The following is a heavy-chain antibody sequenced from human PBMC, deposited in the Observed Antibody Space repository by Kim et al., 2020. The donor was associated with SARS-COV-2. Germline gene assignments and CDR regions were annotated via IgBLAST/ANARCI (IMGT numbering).Heavy chain of an antibody. J-gene: IGHJ4*02. CDR3: ARDVDYYDSSGYPY. Sequence: ADAVKGRFTISRDNSKNTLYLQMNSLRAEDTAVYYCARDVDYYDSSGYPYWGQGTLVTVSS. V-gene: IGHV3-30*01. D-gene: IGHD3-22*01.